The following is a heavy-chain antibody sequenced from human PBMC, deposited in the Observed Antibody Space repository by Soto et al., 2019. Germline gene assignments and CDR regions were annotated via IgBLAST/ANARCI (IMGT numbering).Heavy chain of an antibody. J-gene: IGHJ5*02. CDR2: IYYSGST. D-gene: IGHD3-9*01. CDR1: GGSVSSGSYY. V-gene: IGHV4-61*01. CDR3: ARGDHYDILTGYYAEVNWFDP. Sequence: SETLSLTCTVSGGSVSSGSYYWSWIRQPPGKGLEWIGYIYYSGSTNYNPSLKSRVTISVDTSKNQFSLKLSSVTAADTAVYYCARGDHYDILTGYYAEVNWFDPWGQGTPVTVSS.